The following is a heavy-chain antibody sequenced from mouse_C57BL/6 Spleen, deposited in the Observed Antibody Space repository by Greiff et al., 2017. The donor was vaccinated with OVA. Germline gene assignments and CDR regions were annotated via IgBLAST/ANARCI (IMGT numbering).Heavy chain of an antibody. CDR1: GYTFTSYT. Sequence: VQLQQSGAELARPGASVKMSCKASGYTFTSYTMHWVKQRPGQGLEWIGYINPSSGYTKYNQKFKDKATLTADKSSSTAYMQLSSLTSEDSAVYYCARRTTVVAEYFDVWGTGTTVTVSS. CDR2: INPSSGYT. V-gene: IGHV1-4*01. D-gene: IGHD1-1*01. CDR3: ARRTTVVAEYFDV. J-gene: IGHJ1*03.